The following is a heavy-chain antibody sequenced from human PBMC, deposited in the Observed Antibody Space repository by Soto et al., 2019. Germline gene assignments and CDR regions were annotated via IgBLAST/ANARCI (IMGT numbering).Heavy chain of an antibody. CDR1: GYTFINYD. Sequence: QVQMVQSGAEVKKRGASVKVSCKASGYTFINYDIHWVRQATGQGLEWMGWMNPDSGNTGQSKQFQGRVTMTRDTSISTAYMELSSLRSEDTAVYYCARGRFRRTWFDPWGQGTLVTVSS. J-gene: IGHJ5*02. CDR3: ARGRFRRTWFDP. D-gene: IGHD3-16*01. V-gene: IGHV1-8*01. CDR2: MNPDSGNT.